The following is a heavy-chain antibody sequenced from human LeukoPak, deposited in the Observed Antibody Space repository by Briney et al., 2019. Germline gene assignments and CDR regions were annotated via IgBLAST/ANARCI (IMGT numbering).Heavy chain of an antibody. CDR1: GGSISSGGYY. J-gene: IGHJ4*02. Sequence: SQTLSLTCTVSGGSISSGGYYWSWIRQPPGKGLEWIGYIYHSGSTYYNPSLKSRVTISVDRSKNQFSLKLSSVTAADTAVYYCARGQEEWLNFDYWGQGTLVTVSS. V-gene: IGHV4-30-2*01. D-gene: IGHD6-19*01. CDR3: ARGQEEWLNFDY. CDR2: IYHSGST.